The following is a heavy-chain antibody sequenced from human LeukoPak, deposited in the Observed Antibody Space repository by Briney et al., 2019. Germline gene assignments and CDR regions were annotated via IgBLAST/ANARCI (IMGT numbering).Heavy chain of an antibody. CDR1: GGSISSSSYY. CDR3: ARYRKSSSWYEPNQRHNWFDP. Sequence: SETLSLTCTVSGGSISSSSYYWGWIRQPPGKGLEWIGSIYYSGSTYYNPSLKSRVTISVDTSKNQFSLKLSSVTAADTAVYYCARYRKSSSWYEPNQRHNWFDPWGQGTLVTVSS. D-gene: IGHD6-13*01. J-gene: IGHJ5*02. CDR2: IYYSGST. V-gene: IGHV4-39*01.